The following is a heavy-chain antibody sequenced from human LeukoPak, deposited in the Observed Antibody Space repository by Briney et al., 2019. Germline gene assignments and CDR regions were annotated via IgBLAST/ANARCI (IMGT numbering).Heavy chain of an antibody. V-gene: IGHV3-23*01. CDR3: AKDRVGYSSSWYWYFDL. CDR1: GFTFSSYG. J-gene: IGHJ2*01. Sequence: GGTLRLSCAASGFTFSSYGMSWVRQAPGKGLEWVSDISGSGGSTYYADSVKGRFTISRDNSKNTLYLQMNSLRAEDTAVYYCAKDRVGYSSSWYWYFDLWGRGTLVTVSS. CDR2: ISGSGGST. D-gene: IGHD6-13*01.